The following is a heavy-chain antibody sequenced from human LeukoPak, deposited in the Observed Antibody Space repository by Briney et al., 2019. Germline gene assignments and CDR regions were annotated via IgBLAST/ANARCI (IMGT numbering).Heavy chain of an antibody. CDR3: ARESLRVRGAVDY. CDR1: GGSLSSSSYY. CDR2: IYYSGST. V-gene: IGHV4-39*02. D-gene: IGHD3-10*01. Sequence: SETLSLTCTVSGGSLSSSSYYWGWLRQPPGKGREGLGSIYYSGSTYYNPSLKSRVTISVDTSMNLFSLNLSSVTAADTAVYYCARESLRVRGAVDYWGQGTLVTVSS. J-gene: IGHJ4*02.